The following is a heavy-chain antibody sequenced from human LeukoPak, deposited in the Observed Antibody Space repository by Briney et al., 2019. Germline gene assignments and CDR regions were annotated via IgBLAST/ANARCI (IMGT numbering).Heavy chain of an antibody. CDR1: GGSISSYY. V-gene: IGHV4-59*08. Sequence: PSETLSLTCTVSGGSISSYYWSWIRQPPGKGLEWIGYIYYSGSTSYNPSLKSRVTISVDTSKNQFSLKLSSVTAADTAVYYCARHKGVTIFGVVGKNWFDPWGQGTLVTVSS. D-gene: IGHD3-3*01. CDR2: IYYSGST. J-gene: IGHJ5*02. CDR3: ARHKGVTIFGVVGKNWFDP.